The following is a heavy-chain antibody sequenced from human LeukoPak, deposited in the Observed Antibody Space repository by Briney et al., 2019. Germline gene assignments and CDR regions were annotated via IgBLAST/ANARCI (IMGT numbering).Heavy chain of an antibody. CDR2: ISWNSGSI. Sequence: PGGSLRLSCAASGFTFDDYAMHWVRQAPGKGLEWVSGISWNSGSIGYADSVKGRFTISRDNAKNSLYLQMNSLRAEDTALYYCAASRTNYYYYMDVWGKGTTVTISS. CDR1: GFTFDDYA. D-gene: IGHD2-2*01. J-gene: IGHJ6*03. CDR3: AASRTNYYYYMDV. V-gene: IGHV3-9*01.